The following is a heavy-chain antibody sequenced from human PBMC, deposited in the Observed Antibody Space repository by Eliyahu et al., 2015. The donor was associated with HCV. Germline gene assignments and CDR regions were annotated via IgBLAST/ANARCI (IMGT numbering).Heavy chain of an antibody. CDR3: ARDHNRELYYFDY. CDR2: ISGSDGST. V-gene: IGHV3-23*01. Sequence: EVQLLESGGGLVQPGGSLRLSCAASGFTFSNYAMNWVRQAPGKGLEWVSGISGSDGSTYYADSVKGRFTISRDSSRNTLFLQMNSLRAEDTAVYYCARDHNRELYYFDYWGQGTLVTVSS. D-gene: IGHD1-26*01. CDR1: GFTFSNYA. J-gene: IGHJ4*02.